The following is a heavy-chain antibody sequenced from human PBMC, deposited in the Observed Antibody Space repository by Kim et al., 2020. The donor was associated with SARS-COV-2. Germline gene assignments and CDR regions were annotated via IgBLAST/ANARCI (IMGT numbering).Heavy chain of an antibody. Sequence: SETLSLTCTVSGGSISSSSYYWGWIRQPPGKGLEWIGSIYYSGSTYYNPSLKSRVTISVDTSKNQFSLKLSSVTAADTAVYYCARLGYSAAGSPSLDYWGQGTLVTVSS. V-gene: IGHV4-39*01. CDR3: ARLGYSAAGSPSLDY. D-gene: IGHD6-13*01. CDR2: IYYSGST. CDR1: GGSISSSSYY. J-gene: IGHJ4*02.